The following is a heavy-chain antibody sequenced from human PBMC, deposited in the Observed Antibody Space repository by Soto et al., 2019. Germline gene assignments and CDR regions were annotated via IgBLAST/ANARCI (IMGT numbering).Heavy chain of an antibody. V-gene: IGHV3-30-3*01. Sequence: LSLTCAASGFTFSSYAMHWVRQAPGKGLEWVAVISYDGSNKYYADSVKGRFTISRDNSKNTLYLQMNSLRAEDTAVYYCARVEWELTDYWGQGTLVTVSS. D-gene: IGHD1-26*01. CDR3: ARVEWELTDY. CDR1: GFTFSSYA. CDR2: ISYDGSNK. J-gene: IGHJ4*02.